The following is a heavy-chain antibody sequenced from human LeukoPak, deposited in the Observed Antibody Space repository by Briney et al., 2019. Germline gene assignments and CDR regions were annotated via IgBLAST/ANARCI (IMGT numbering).Heavy chain of an antibody. D-gene: IGHD5-12*01. CDR1: GFTFSSYS. V-gene: IGHV3-21*04. CDR3: AKDWDIVATGLFDY. Sequence: GGSLRLSCAASGFTFSSYSMNWVRQAPGKGLEWVSSISSSSSYMYYADSMKGRFTISRDNSKNTLYLQMNSLRAEDTAVYYCAKDWDIVATGLFDYWGQGTLVTVSS. J-gene: IGHJ4*02. CDR2: ISSSSSYM.